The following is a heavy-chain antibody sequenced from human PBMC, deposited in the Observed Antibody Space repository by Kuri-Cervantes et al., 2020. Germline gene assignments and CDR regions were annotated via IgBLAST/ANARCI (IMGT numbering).Heavy chain of an antibody. Sequence: ASVKVSCKASGYTFSRLGISGVRQAPGQGPEWMGWISDYNGNTNVAQKLQGRVTMTTDTSTTTAYMELRSLRSDDTAVYYCARLVTHYYYMDDWGKGTTVTVSS. J-gene: IGHJ6*03. CDR1: GYTFSRLG. V-gene: IGHV1-18*01. CDR2: ISDYNGNT. CDR3: ARLVTHYYYMDD. D-gene: IGHD4-23*01.